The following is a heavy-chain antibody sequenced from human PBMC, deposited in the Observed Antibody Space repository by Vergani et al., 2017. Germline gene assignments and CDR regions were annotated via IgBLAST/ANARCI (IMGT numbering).Heavy chain of an antibody. D-gene: IGHD3-10*01. V-gene: IGHV3-64D*06. CDR3: VKDKWGALSGDFDY. J-gene: IGHJ4*02. CDR2: ISSNGGST. CDR1: GFTFSSYA. Sequence: VQLVESGGGVVQPGRSLRLSCSASGFTFSSYAMHWVRQAPGKGLEYVSAISSNGGSTYYADSVKGRFTISRDNSKNTLYLQMSSLRAEDTAVYYCVKDKWGALSGDFDYWGQGTLVTVSS.